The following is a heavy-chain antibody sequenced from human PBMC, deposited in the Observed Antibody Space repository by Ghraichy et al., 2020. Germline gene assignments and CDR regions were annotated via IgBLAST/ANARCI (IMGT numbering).Heavy chain of an antibody. J-gene: IGHJ4*02. V-gene: IGHV3-23*01. CDR3: AKGRAGGVTSPAAF. D-gene: IGHD3-16*01. Sequence: GVLNISCAASGFTFTSFAMSWVRQAPGKGLEWVSGFGASDRGTYYADSVKGRFTISRDTSRNTLYLQMNSLRAEDTALYYCAKGRAGGVTSPAAFWGQGTPVTVSS. CDR1: GFTFTSFA. CDR2: FGASDRGT.